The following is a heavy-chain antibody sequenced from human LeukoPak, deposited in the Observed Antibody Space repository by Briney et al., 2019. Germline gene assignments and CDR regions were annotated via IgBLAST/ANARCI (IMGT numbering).Heavy chain of an antibody. CDR1: GFTVSSNY. CDR3: ARVPAEYDILTGYSPFGAFDI. CDR2: IYSGGST. D-gene: IGHD3-9*01. V-gene: IGHV3-66*01. Sequence: GGSLRLSCAASGFTVSSNYMSWVRQAPGKGLEWVSVIYSGGSTYYADSVKGRFTISRDNSKNTLYLQMNSLRAEDTAVYYCARVPAEYDILTGYSPFGAFDIWGQGTMVTVSS. J-gene: IGHJ3*02.